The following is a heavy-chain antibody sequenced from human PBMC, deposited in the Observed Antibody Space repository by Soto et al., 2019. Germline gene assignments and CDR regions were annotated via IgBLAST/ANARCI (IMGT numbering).Heavy chain of an antibody. CDR3: VSSRTAVFGDALDI. D-gene: IGHD3-3*01. J-gene: IGHJ3*02. CDR1: GGSISSYF. Sequence: QVQLQQSGPGLVKPSETLSLTCSVSGGSISSYFKNWIRQAPGKGLEWIGCIYDSGDANYNPSLKSRVTISLDTSKNQFSLKLNSVTAADTAVYYCVSSRTAVFGDALDIWALGTMVTVSS. V-gene: IGHV4-59*03. CDR2: IYDSGDA.